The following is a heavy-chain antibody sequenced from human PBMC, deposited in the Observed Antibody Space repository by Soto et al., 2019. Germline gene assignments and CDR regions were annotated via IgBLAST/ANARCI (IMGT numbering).Heavy chain of an antibody. J-gene: IGHJ5*02. D-gene: IGHD3-3*01. V-gene: IGHV3-15*01. CDR3: TTGVTLFGVVIP. Sequence: EVQLVESGVGLVKPGGSLRLSCAASGFTFNDAWMSWVRQAPGKGLEWVGRIKSKTDGGTADYAAPVKGRFTISRDDSKNTLYMQMHSLKTEDTAVYYCTTGVTLFGVVIPWGPGPLVTVSS. CDR2: IKSKTDGGTA. CDR1: GFTFNDAW.